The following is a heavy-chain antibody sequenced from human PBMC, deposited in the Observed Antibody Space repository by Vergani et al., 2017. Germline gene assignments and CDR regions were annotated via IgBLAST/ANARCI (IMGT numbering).Heavy chain of an antibody. CDR1: EFTFSNYA. D-gene: IGHD3-9*01. Sequence: EVQLLESGGGLVQPGGSLRLTCAASEFTFSNYAMNWVPPAPGKGLEWVCRIKSKTDGGTTYYAAPVKGKFTISRDDSTNTLYLQMNSLKTEDTAVYYCTTPTKWALRYYFDYWGKGTLFTVSS. CDR2: IKSKTDGGTT. V-gene: IGHV3-15*01. CDR3: TTPTKWALRYYFDY. J-gene: IGHJ4*02.